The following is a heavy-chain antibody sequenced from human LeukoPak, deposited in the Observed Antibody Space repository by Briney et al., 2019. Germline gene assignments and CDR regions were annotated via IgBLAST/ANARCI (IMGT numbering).Heavy chain of an antibody. D-gene: IGHD3-3*02. CDR2: ISGSGSTI. Sequence: GGSLRLSCAVSGFTFSSFSMNWVRQAPGKGLEWVAYISGSGSTIYYADSVKGRFTISRDNAKNSLYLQMNSLRAEDTAVYYCARDLALLWGQGTMVTVSS. J-gene: IGHJ3*01. CDR1: GFTFSSFS. V-gene: IGHV3-48*04. CDR3: ARDLALL.